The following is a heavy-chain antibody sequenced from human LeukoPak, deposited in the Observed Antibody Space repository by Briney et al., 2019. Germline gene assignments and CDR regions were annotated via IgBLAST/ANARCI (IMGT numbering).Heavy chain of an antibody. J-gene: IGHJ4*02. CDR3: ARGGYSSSWYEDYFDY. Sequence: KTSETLSLTCTVSGGSISSSPYYWGWIRQPPGKGLEWSGYIYYSGSTNYNPSLKSRVTISVDTSKNQFSLKLSSVTAADTAVYYCARGGYSSSWYEDYFDYWGQGTLVTVSS. CDR1: GGSISSSPYY. CDR2: IYYSGST. D-gene: IGHD6-13*01. V-gene: IGHV4-61*05.